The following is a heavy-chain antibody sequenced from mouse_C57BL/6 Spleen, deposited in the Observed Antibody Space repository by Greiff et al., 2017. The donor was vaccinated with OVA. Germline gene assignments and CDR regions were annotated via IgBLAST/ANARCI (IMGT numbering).Heavy chain of an antibody. J-gene: IGHJ2*01. V-gene: IGHV5-17*01. D-gene: IGHD1-1*01. CDR2: ISSGSSTI. CDR1: GFTFSDYG. CDR3: ARPPYYYGAFDY. Sequence: DVMLVESGGGLVKPGGSLKLSCAASGFTFSDYGMHWVRQAPEKGLEWVAYISSGSSTIYYADTVKGRFTISRDNAKNTLFLQMTSLRSEDTAMYYCARPPYYYGAFDYWGQGTTLTVSS.